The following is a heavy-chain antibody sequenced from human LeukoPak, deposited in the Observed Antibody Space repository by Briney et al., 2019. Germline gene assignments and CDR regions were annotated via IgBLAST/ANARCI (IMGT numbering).Heavy chain of an antibody. J-gene: IGHJ4*02. CDR3: ATDTIRD. CDR1: GFTFISYA. Sequence: GGSLRLSCAASGFTFISYAIHWVRQAPGKGLEWVAVISFHGTDSFYADSVKGRFTISRDNAKNTLYLQMNSLRAEDTAVYYCATDTIRDWGQGTPVTVST. D-gene: IGHD1-14*01. CDR2: ISFHGTDS. V-gene: IGHV3-30*04.